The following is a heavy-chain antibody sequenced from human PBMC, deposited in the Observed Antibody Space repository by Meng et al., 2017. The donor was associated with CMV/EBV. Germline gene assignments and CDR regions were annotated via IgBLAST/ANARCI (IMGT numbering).Heavy chain of an antibody. CDR1: GFSLSTSGMR. Sequence: SGPTLVKPPQTLTLTCTFSGFSLSTSGMRVSWIRQPPGKALEWLARIDWDDDKFYSTSLKTRLTISKDTSKNQVVLTMTNMDPVDTATYYCARAHTDYYGMDVWGQGTTVTVSS. D-gene: IGHD4-17*01. V-gene: IGHV2-70D*14. CDR2: IDWDDDK. CDR3: ARAHTDYYGMDV. J-gene: IGHJ6*02.